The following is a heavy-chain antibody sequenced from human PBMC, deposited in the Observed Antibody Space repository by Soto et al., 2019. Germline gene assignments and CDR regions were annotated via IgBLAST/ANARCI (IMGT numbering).Heavy chain of an antibody. Sequence: SVKVSCEASGGTFSSYSISWVRQAPGQGLEWLGGIIPIFGTANYAQKFQGRVTITADESTSTAYMELSSLRSEDTAVYYCAIEYSSSPPYYPIGYWGQGTLVTVSS. D-gene: IGHD6-6*01. CDR3: AIEYSSSPPYYPIGY. CDR1: GGTFSSYS. J-gene: IGHJ4*02. CDR2: IIPIFGTA. V-gene: IGHV1-69*13.